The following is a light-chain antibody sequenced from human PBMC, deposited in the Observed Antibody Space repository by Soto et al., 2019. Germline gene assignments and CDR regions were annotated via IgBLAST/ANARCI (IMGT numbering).Light chain of an antibody. CDR3: QQTYSTLSIT. V-gene: IGKV1-39*01. CDR1: ESISRH. Sequence: DIQMTQSPSSLSASVGDRATITCRASESISRHLNWYQQKPGKAPKILIYAASSLQNGVPSRFRGSGSGTDFTLTITNLQPEDFASYYCQQTYSTLSITFGQGTRLDI. CDR2: AAS. J-gene: IGKJ5*01.